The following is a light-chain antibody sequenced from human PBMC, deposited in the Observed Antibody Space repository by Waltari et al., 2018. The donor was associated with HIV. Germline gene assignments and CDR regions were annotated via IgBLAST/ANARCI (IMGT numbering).Light chain of an antibody. V-gene: IGLV1-47*01. CDR2: RSN. Sequence: QSVLTQPPSASGTPGQRVTISCSGSSSNIGSNYVYWYQQLPVTAPKLLIYRSNQRPSGVPDRFSGSKSGTSASLAISGLRSEDEADYYCAAWDDSLSGPVFGGGTKLTVL. CDR1: SSNIGSNY. J-gene: IGLJ3*02. CDR3: AAWDDSLSGPV.